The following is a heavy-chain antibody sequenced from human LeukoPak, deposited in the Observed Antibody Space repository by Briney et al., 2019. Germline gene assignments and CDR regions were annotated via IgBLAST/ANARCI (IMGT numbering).Heavy chain of an antibody. CDR2: IRYDGSNK. CDR3: AKGALDGDYLDY. D-gene: IGHD4-17*01. Sequence: TGGSLRLSCAASGFTFSSYGMHWVRQAPGKGLEWVALIRYDGSNKYYADSVKGRFTISRDNSKNTLYLQMNSLRAEDTAVYYCAKGALDGDYLDYWGQGTLVTVSS. CDR1: GFTFSSYG. V-gene: IGHV3-30*02. J-gene: IGHJ4*02.